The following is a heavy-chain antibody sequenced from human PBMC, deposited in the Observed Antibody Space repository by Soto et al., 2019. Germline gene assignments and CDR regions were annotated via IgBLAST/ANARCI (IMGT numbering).Heavy chain of an antibody. V-gene: IGHV1-69*06. CDR2: IIPIFGTP. CDR1: AGTVSNHA. Sequence: QEELVQSAAGVKKPGSSVKVSCKASAGTVSNHAISWVRQAPGQGLEWMGGIIPIFGTPDYAQKFQGRVTITADTSTDTVYMELRSLRSEDTAVYYCAKFDYGDYVGGFDPWGQGTLVTVSS. D-gene: IGHD4-17*01. J-gene: IGHJ5*02. CDR3: AKFDYGDYVGGFDP.